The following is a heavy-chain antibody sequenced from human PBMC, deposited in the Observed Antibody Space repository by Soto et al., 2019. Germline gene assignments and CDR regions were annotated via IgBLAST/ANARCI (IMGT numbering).Heavy chain of an antibody. Sequence: EVQLLESGGGLVQPGGSLRLSCAASGFTFTNYAMSWFRHAPGKGLEWVSGVNCAGLRTYYADSVKGRFSMSRDNSKNTVSLQMQSLRAEDTALYYCAKDGVLGAPYVFDSWGQGTLVTVSS. CDR1: GFTFTNYA. D-gene: IGHD1-26*01. J-gene: IGHJ4*02. V-gene: IGHV3-23*01. CDR3: AKDGVLGAPYVFDS. CDR2: VNCAGLRT.